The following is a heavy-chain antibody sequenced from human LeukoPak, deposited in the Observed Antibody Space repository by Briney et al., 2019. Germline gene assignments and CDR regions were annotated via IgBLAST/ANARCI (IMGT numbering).Heavy chain of an antibody. CDR1: GFTFSSYG. Sequence: GGSLRLSCAASGFTFSSYGMHWVRQAPGKGLEWVAVIWYDGSNKYYADSVKGRFTISRDNSKSTLYLQMNSLRAEDTAVYYCAKEGVSYYDSSGYSIWGQGTMVTVSS. J-gene: IGHJ3*02. V-gene: IGHV3-33*06. D-gene: IGHD3-22*01. CDR2: IWYDGSNK. CDR3: AKEGVSYYDSSGYSI.